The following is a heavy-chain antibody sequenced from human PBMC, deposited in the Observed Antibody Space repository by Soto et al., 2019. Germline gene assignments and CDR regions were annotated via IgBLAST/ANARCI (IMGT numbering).Heavy chain of an antibody. CDR1: GYTFTSYG. Sequence: ASLKVSCKASGYTFTSYGISWVRQAPGQGLEWMGWISAYNGNTNYAQKLQGRVTMTTDTSTSTAYMELRSLRSDDTAVYYCARDLSPDIVVVSVVPGDYSYYYLAVWGKGTMVTVSS. D-gene: IGHD2-2*01. V-gene: IGHV1-18*01. J-gene: IGHJ6*03. CDR3: ARDLSPDIVVVSVVPGDYSYYYLAV. CDR2: ISAYNGNT.